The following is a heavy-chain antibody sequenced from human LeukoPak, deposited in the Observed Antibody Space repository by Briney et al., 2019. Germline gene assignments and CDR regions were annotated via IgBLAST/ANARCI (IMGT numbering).Heavy chain of an antibody. D-gene: IGHD1-26*01. CDR3: VRGGWELDY. CDR1: GFVFSNYW. Sequence: GGSLRLSCVASGFVFSNYWMAWVRQPPGKGLEWVAHIKDDGTEKYYLDSVKGRFTIARDDARSSLFLQMNSLRVEDTAIYYCVRGGWELDYWGQGSPVTVSS. J-gene: IGHJ4*02. V-gene: IGHV3-7*01. CDR2: IKDDGTEK.